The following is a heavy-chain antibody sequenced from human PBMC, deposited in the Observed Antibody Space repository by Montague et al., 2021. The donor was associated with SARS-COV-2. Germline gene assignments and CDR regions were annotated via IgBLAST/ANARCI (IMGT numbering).Heavy chain of an antibody. Sequence: SETLSLTCAVSGGSFSGYYWSWIRQPPGKGLEWIGEINHSGSTNYNPSLKSRVTISVDTSKNQFSLKLSSVTAADTAVYYCASFPSGYYDSSGYHIWGQGTLVTVPS. J-gene: IGHJ4*02. CDR3: ASFPSGYYDSSGYHI. CDR2: INHSGST. V-gene: IGHV4-34*01. CDR1: GGSFSGYY. D-gene: IGHD3-22*01.